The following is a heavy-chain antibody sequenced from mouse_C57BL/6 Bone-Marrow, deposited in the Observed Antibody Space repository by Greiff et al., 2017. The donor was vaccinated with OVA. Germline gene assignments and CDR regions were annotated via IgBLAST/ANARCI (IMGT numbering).Heavy chain of an antibody. V-gene: IGHV5-17*01. J-gene: IGHJ4*01. CDR3: AKTFYCGNYGYAMDY. CDR1: GFTFSDYG. Sequence: EVQVVESGGGLVKPGGSLKLSCAASGFTFSDYGMHWVRQAPEKGLEWVAYISSGSSTIYYADTVKGRFTISRDNAKNTPFLQMTSLRSEDTAMYYGAKTFYCGNYGYAMDYWGQGTSVTVSS. CDR2: ISSGSSTI. D-gene: IGHD2-1*01.